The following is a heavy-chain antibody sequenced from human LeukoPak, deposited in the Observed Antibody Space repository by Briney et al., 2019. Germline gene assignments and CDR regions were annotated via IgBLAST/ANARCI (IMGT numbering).Heavy chain of an antibody. CDR1: GYTFTSYG. J-gene: IGHJ6*02. CDR2: ISAYNGNT. V-gene: IGHV1-18*01. CDR3: ARRCSSTSCYEYYYYYGMDV. D-gene: IGHD2-2*01. Sequence: ASVKVSCKASGYTFTSYGISWVRQAPGQGLEWMGWISAYNGNTNYAQKLQGRVTMTTDTSTSTAYMELRSLRSDDTAVYYCARRCSSTSCYEYYYYYGMDVWGQGTTVTVSS.